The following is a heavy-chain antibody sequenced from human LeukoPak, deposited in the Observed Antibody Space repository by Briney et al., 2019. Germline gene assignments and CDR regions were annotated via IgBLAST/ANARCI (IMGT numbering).Heavy chain of an antibody. CDR1: GFTFSSHG. CDR2: IWYDGSNK. Sequence: PGRSLRLSCAAAGFTFSSHGMHWVRQAPGKGLEWVAVIWYDGSNKYYADSVKGRFTISRDNSKNTLYLQMNSLRAEDTAVYYCAKEARRSGGYYYYGMDVWGQGTTVTVSS. D-gene: IGHD2-15*01. V-gene: IGHV3-33*06. J-gene: IGHJ6*02. CDR3: AKEARRSGGYYYYGMDV.